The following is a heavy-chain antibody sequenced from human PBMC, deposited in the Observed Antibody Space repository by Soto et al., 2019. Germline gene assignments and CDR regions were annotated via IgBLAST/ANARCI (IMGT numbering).Heavy chain of an antibody. J-gene: IGHJ4*02. CDR3: ARSNKYSSAWTWFDY. CDR2: INPAYDNT. Sequence: GASVKVSCKASGYSFTNYAIHWVRQAPGQGLEWMAWINPAYDNTEFSQKFQGRVAITSDTSASTAYMELSGLTSEDTAVYYCARSNKYSSAWTWFDYWGQGALVTVSS. D-gene: IGHD6-19*01. V-gene: IGHV1-3*01. CDR1: GYSFTNYA.